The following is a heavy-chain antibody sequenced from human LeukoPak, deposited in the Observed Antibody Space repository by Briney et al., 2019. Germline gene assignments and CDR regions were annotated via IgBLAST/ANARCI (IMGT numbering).Heavy chain of an antibody. D-gene: IGHD2-15*01. CDR1: GGSFSGYY. Sequence: PSETLSLTCAVYGGSFSGYYWSWLRQPPGKGLEWIGEINHNGSTNYNPSLKSRVTISVDTSKKQFSLKLSSVTAADTAVYYCARERFCSGGSCYRRSNWFDPWGQGTLVTVSS. CDR3: ARERFCSGGSCYRRSNWFDP. CDR2: INHNGST. V-gene: IGHV4-34*01. J-gene: IGHJ5*02.